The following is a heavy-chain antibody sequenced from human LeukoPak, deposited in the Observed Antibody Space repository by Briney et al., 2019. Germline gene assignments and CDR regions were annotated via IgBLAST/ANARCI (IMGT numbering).Heavy chain of an antibody. V-gene: IGHV5-51*01. CDR3: AKSMVRGVIAYDAFDI. J-gene: IGHJ3*02. D-gene: IGHD3-10*01. CDR2: IYPGDSVT. CDR1: GFIFTSYW. Sequence: GESLKISCKAFGFIFTSYWIGWVRQMPGKGLEWMGIIYPGDSVTRYSPSFRGQVTISADKSISTAYLQWSSLKASDTAMYYCAKSMVRGVIAYDAFDIWGQGTMVTVSS.